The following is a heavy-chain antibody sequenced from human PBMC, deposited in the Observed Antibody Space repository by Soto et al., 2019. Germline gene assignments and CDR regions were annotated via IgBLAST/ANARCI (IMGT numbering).Heavy chain of an antibody. CDR2: ISGSGGST. CDR1: GFTFSSYA. D-gene: IGHD6-19*01. Sequence: EVQLLESGGGLVQPGGSLRLSCAASGFTFSSYAMSWVRQAPGKGLEWVSAISGSGGSTYYADSVKGRFTISRDNSKNTLYLQMNSLRGEDAAVYYCARRSSGWYFDYWGQGTLVTVSS. J-gene: IGHJ4*02. CDR3: ARRSSGWYFDY. V-gene: IGHV3-23*01.